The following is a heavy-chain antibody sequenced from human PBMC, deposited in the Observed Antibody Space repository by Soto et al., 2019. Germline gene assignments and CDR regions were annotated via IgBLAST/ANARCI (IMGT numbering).Heavy chain of an antibody. CDR3: ARTVAGVTDAFDI. V-gene: IGHV4-39*01. CDR2: IYYSGIT. CDR1: GGSISSSSYY. D-gene: IGHD6-19*01. J-gene: IGHJ3*02. Sequence: SETLSLTCTVSGGSISSSSYYWGWIRQPPGKGLEWIGSIYYSGITYYNPSLKSRVTISVDTSKNQFSLKLSSVTAADTAVYYCARTVAGVTDAFDIWGQGTMVTVSS.